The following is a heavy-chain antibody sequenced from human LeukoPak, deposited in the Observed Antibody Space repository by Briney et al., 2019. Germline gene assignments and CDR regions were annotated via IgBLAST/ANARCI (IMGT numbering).Heavy chain of an antibody. D-gene: IGHD5-24*01. CDR1: GGSISSGNYY. V-gene: IGHV4-61*02. J-gene: IGHJ3*02. CDR2: IYTSGST. CDR3: AREMATTDAFDI. Sequence: SETLSLTCTVSGGSISSGNYYWSWIRQPAGKGLEWIGRIYTSGSTNYNPSLKSRVTISVDTSKNQFSLKLSSVTAADTAVYYCAREMATTDAFDIWGQGTMVTVSS.